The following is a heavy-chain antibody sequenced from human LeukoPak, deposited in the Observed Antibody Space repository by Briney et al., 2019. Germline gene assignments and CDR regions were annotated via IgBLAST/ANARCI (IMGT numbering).Heavy chain of an antibody. Sequence: GGSLRLSCAASGFTVSSNYMSWVRQAPGKGLERVSVIYSGGSTYYADSVKGRFTISRNNSKNTLYLQMNSLRAEDTAVYYCARAYYYYYYGMDVWGQGTTVTVSS. CDR2: IYSGGST. CDR1: GFTVSSNY. V-gene: IGHV3-66*02. CDR3: ARAYYYYYYGMDV. J-gene: IGHJ6*02.